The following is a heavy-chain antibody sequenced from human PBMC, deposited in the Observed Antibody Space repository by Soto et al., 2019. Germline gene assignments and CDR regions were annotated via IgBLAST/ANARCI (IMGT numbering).Heavy chain of an antibody. CDR1: GGSLNSYY. D-gene: IGHD3-22*01. V-gene: IGHV4-59*01. J-gene: IGHJ5*02. CDR3: ARFSPPRKSYDSNPGWLDP. CDR2: VSSTGNT. Sequence: SETLSLTCTVSGGSLNSYYWTWIRQSPGKGLEWIGYVSSTGNTNYNPSLKSRVTLSLDTSTNEVSLSLASVTAADAAVYFCARFSPPRKSYDSNPGWLDPWGQGILVT.